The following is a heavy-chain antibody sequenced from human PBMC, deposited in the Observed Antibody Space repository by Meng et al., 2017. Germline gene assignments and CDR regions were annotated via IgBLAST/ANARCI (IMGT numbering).Heavy chain of an antibody. CDR1: GFYFGNYR. V-gene: IGHV3-74*01. CDR3: AGSNWFDS. Sequence: QLVESWGSLVQSCRVLSLSFTSSGFYFGNYRMRSVRHLAGNGLVWFSRIKPDGTILLNRDTMTARSTITKYTAKNTLHPPMNSAGCDCTGVYYGAGSNWFDSWGQGTLVTVSS. D-gene: IGHD3-10*01. CDR2: IKPDGTIL. J-gene: IGHJ5*01.